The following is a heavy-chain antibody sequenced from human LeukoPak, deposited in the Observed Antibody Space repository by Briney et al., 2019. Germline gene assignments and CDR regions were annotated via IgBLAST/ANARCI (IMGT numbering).Heavy chain of an antibody. CDR2: IYHSGST. V-gene: IGHV4-30-2*01. Sequence: SQTLSLTCAVSGGSISSGGYSWSWIRQPPGKGLEWIGYIYHSGSTYYNPSLKSRVTISVDGSKNQFSLKLSSVTAADTAVYYCARGYNPNWFDPWGQGTLVTVSS. CDR1: GGSISSGGYS. CDR3: ARGYNPNWFDP. D-gene: IGHD1-14*01. J-gene: IGHJ5*02.